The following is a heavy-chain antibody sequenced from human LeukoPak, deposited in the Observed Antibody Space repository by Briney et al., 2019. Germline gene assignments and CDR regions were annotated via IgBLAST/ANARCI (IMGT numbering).Heavy chain of an antibody. D-gene: IGHD5-18*01. CDR3: ARLVGGYSYGYFDY. Sequence: GASVKVSCKASGYTFTGYYMHWVRQAPGQGLEWMGWINPNSGGTNYAQKFQGRVTMTRDTSISTAYMELSRLRSDDTAVYYCARLVGGYSYGYFDYWGQGTLVTVSS. J-gene: IGHJ4*02. CDR2: INPNSGGT. CDR1: GYTFTGYY. V-gene: IGHV1-2*02.